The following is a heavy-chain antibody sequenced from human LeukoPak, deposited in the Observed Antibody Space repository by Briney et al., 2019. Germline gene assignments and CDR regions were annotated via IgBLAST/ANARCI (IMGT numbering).Heavy chain of an antibody. Sequence: SETLSLTCTVSGGSISSSSYYWGWIRQPPGKGLEWIGSIYYSVSTYYNPSLKSRVTISVDTSKNQFSLKLSSVTAADTAVYYCASYYSSWAGYWGQGTLVTVSS. CDR3: ASYYSSWAGY. D-gene: IGHD6-13*01. CDR1: GGSISSSSYY. CDR2: IYYSVST. V-gene: IGHV4-39*01. J-gene: IGHJ4*02.